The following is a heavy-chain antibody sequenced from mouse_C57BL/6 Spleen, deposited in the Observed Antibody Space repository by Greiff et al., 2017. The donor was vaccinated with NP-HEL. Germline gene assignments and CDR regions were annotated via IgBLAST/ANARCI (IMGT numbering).Heavy chain of an antibody. D-gene: IGHD1-1*01. J-gene: IGHJ3*01. CDR2: IHPNSGST. CDR1: GYTFTSYW. Sequence: QVQLQQSGAELVKPGASVTLSCKASGYTFTSYWMHWVKQRPGQGLEWIGMIHPNSGSTNYNEKFKSKATLTVDKSSSTAYMQLSSLTSEDSAVYCCARSYGSSYVGAYWGQGTLVTVSA. V-gene: IGHV1-64*01. CDR3: ARSYGSSYVGAY.